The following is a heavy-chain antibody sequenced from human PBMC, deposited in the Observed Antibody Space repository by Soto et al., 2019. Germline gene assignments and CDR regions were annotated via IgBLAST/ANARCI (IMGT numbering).Heavy chain of an antibody. D-gene: IGHD2-2*01. Sequence: SETLSLTCTVSGCSISSYYWSWIRQPPGKGLEWIGYIYYSGSTNYNPSLKSRVTISVDTSKNQFSLKLSSVTAADTAVYYCARENIVVVPAAMASRAPGSGSYYSSYYYYMDVWGKGTTVTVSS. CDR2: IYYSGST. V-gene: IGHV4-59*01. CDR3: ARENIVVVPAAMASRAPGSGSYYSSYYYYMDV. CDR1: GCSISSYY. J-gene: IGHJ6*03.